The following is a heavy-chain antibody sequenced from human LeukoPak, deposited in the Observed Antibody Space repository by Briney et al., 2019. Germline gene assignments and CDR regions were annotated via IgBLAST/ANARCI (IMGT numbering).Heavy chain of an antibody. CDR1: GHSFTSYW. CDR3: ARSSYYDSRTDAFDI. J-gene: IGHJ3*02. V-gene: IGHV5-51*01. D-gene: IGHD3-22*01. CDR2: IYPGDSDT. Sequence: GESLKISCKGSGHSFTSYWIGWVRQMPGKGLEWMGIIYPGDSDTRYSPSFQGQVTISADKSISTAYLQWSSLKASDTAMYYCARSSYYDSRTDAFDIWGQGTMVTVSS.